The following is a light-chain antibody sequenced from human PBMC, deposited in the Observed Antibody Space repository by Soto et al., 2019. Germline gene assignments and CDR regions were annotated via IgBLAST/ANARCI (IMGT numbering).Light chain of an antibody. J-gene: IGLJ2*01. CDR3: SSFAGSNNVL. CDR1: SSDVGGHNY. V-gene: IGLV2-8*01. CDR2: DVS. Sequence: QSALTQPPSASGSPGQSVTISCTGTSSDVGGHNYVSWYQQHPGQAPKLMISDVSKRPSGVPDRFSGSTSGNTASLTVSGLQPEDEADDYCSSFAGSNNVLFGGGTKLTVL.